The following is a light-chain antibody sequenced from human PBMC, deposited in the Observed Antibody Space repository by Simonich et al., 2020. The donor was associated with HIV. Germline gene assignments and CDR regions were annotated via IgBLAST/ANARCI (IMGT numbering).Light chain of an antibody. CDR2: EDN. V-gene: IGLV6-57*03. CDR3: QSYDSSSHWV. Sequence: NFMLTQPPSVSESPGKTVTISCTRSSGIIASNYVQWYQQRPGSAPTPVIYEDNQRPSGVPDRVSGSTDSSSNSASLTISGLKTEDEADYYCQSYDSSSHWVFGGGTKLTVL. CDR1: SGIIASNY. J-gene: IGLJ3*02.